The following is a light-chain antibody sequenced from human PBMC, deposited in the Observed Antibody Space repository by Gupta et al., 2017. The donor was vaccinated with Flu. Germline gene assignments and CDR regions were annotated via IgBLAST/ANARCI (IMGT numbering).Light chain of an antibody. CDR2: AAS. J-gene: IGKJ3*01. CDR1: QSISTY. CDR3: QQSDNTPLFT. V-gene: IGKV1-39*01. Sequence: YSLSASVGDRVTITCRASQSISTYLNWYQQKPGKAPKLLIYAASSLQSGVPSRFSGSGSGTDFTLTISSLQPEDFATYYCQQSDNTPLFTFGHGTKVDI.